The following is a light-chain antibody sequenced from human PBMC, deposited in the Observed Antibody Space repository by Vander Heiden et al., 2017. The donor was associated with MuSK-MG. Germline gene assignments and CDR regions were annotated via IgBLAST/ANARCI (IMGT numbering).Light chain of an antibody. Sequence: DIQMTLSPSSLSASVGDRVTITCRASQSISSNLNWYQQKAGKAPKLLIYAASSLQSGVPSRFSGNGSGTDFTLTITRLQPEDFATYYCQQSNNTPRAFGQGTKVEVK. CDR2: AAS. J-gene: IGKJ1*01. CDR1: QSISSN. CDR3: QQSNNTPRA. V-gene: IGKV1-39*01.